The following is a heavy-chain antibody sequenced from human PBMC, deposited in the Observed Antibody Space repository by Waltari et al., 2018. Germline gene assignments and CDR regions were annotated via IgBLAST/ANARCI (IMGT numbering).Heavy chain of an antibody. J-gene: IGHJ4*02. D-gene: IGHD3-16*01. V-gene: IGHV3-74*01. CDR2: TNEDGSIT. CDR1: GFPFGSNW. CDR3: VRDLAGVGGH. Sequence: EVQLVESGGGLVQPGGSLRLSCAASGFPFGSNWVHWVRQVPGKGLGWVSRTNEDGSITSHADSVKGRFTISRDNAKNTLYLQMNSLRVEDTAVYYCVRDLAGVGGHWGQGTQVTVSS.